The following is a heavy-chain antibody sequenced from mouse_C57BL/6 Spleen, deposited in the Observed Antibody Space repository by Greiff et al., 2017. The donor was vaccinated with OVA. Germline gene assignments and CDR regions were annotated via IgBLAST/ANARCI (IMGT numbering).Heavy chain of an antibody. CDR3: TRSILRYPWFAY. CDR2: IDPETGGT. CDR1: GYTFTDYE. J-gene: IGHJ3*01. Sequence: VQVVESGAELVRPGASVTLSCKASGYTFTDYEMHWVKQTPVHGLEWIGAIDPETGGTAYNQKFKGKAILTADKSSSTAYMELRSLTSEDSAVYYCTRSILRYPWFAYWGQGTLVTVSA. D-gene: IGHD1-1*01. V-gene: IGHV1-15*01.